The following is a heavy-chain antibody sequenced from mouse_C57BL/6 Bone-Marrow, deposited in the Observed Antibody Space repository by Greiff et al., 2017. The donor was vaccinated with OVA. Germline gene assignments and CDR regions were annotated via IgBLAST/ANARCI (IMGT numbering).Heavy chain of an antibody. CDR1: GYTFTSYW. D-gene: IGHD1-1*01. CDR3: ARRGYYGSSYVKDLDWYFDV. CDR2: IYPSDSET. J-gene: IGHJ1*03. V-gene: IGHV1-61*01. Sequence: QVQLQQSGAELVRPGSSVKLSCKASGYTFTSYWMDWVKQRPGQGLEWIGNIYPSDSETHYNQKFKDKATLTVDKSSSTAYMQLSSLTSEDSAVYYCARRGYYGSSYVKDLDWYFDVWGTGTTVTVSS.